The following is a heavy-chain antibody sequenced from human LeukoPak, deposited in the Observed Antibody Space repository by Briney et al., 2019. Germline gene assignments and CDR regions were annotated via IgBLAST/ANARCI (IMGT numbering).Heavy chain of an antibody. CDR3: AKNWNDEWTQFDY. Sequence: QPGGSLRLSCAASGFTFSSYWMSWVRQAPGKGLEWVANIKQDGSEKYYVDSVKGRFTISRDNAKNSLYLQMNSLRAEDTAVYYCAKNWNDEWTQFDYWGQGTLVTVSS. CDR2: IKQDGSEK. D-gene: IGHD1-1*01. V-gene: IGHV3-7*05. J-gene: IGHJ4*02. CDR1: GFTFSSYW.